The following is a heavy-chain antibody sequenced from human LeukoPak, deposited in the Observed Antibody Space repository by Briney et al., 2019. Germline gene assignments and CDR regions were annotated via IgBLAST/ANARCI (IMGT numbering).Heavy chain of an antibody. V-gene: IGHV3-23*01. J-gene: IGHJ4*02. D-gene: IGHD3-22*01. CDR3: AKRGVVIRVILVGFHKEAYYFDS. CDR1: GFPFSNYG. Sequence: GGSLRLSCAASGFPFSNYGMSWVRQAPGKGLEWVAGISGSGGGTNYADSVKGRFTISRDNPKNTLYLQMNSLGVEDTAVYFCAKRGVVIRVILVGFHKEAYYFDSWGQGALVTVSS. CDR2: ISGSGGGT.